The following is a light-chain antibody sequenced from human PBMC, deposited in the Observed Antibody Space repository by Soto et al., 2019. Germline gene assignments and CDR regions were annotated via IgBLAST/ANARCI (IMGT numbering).Light chain of an antibody. CDR3: CSYAAGSTWV. Sequence: QSALTQPASVSGSPGQSITISCTGTSSDVGSYNLVSWYQQHPGKAPKLMIYEGSKRPSGVSNRFSGSKSGNTASLTISGFQAEDEADYYCCSYAAGSTWVFGGGTKVTVL. V-gene: IGLV2-23*01. J-gene: IGLJ2*01. CDR2: EGS. CDR1: SSDVGSYNL.